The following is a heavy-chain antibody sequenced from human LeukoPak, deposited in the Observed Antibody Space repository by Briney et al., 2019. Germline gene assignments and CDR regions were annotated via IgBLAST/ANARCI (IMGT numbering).Heavy chain of an antibody. CDR2: IGSDKSNR. J-gene: IGHJ4*02. Sequence: GGSLRLSCAAPGFIFNHHAMDWVRQAPGKGREGVAVIGSDKSNRFYADSVRGRFTISRDDSRKTVYLQMERMTAEDTAIYYCAKDAQRGFDYSNSLEYWGQGALVTVAS. CDR1: GFIFNHHA. V-gene: IGHV3-33*06. CDR3: AKDAQRGFDYSNSLEY. D-gene: IGHD4-11*01.